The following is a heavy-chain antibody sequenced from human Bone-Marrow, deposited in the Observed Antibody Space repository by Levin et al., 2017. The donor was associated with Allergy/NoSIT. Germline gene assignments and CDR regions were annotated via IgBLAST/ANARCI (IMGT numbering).Heavy chain of an antibody. CDR2: IYPGDSDT. J-gene: IGHJ4*02. Sequence: GESLKISCQASGYSFSNYWIGWVRQMPGKGLEWMGIIYPGDSDTRYSPSFQGQVTISADKSTSAAYLQWSSLKASDTAIYYCARPLQTSNWISFDSWGQGTLVTVST. D-gene: IGHD1-20*01. CDR3: ARPLQTSNWISFDS. V-gene: IGHV5-51*01. CDR1: GYSFSNYW.